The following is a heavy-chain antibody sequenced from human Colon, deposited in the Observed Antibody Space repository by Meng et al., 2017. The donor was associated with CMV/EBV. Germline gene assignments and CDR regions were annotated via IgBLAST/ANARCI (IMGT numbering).Heavy chain of an antibody. Sequence: QVQLVRSGAVVKEHGASLLVSCRSSGYTFTSYGINWVRQAPGKGLEWMGWISGSTGYTNRAQKFQGRVTMTTDTSTSTAYLALTSLTSNDTAVYYCARGRPNWSGVLDYWGQGTLVTVSS. J-gene: IGHJ4*02. CDR2: ISGSTGYT. CDR3: ARGRPNWSGVLDY. CDR1: GYTFTSYG. D-gene: IGHD1-1*01. V-gene: IGHV1-18*01.